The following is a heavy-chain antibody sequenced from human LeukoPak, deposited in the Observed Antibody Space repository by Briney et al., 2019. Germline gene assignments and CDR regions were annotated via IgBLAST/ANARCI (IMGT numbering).Heavy chain of an antibody. J-gene: IGHJ6*03. CDR3: ARDPRYYYYYYMDV. V-gene: IGHV3-30-3*01. CDR2: ISYDGSNK. Sequence: PGGSLRLSCAASGFTFSSYAMHWVRQAPGKGLEWVAVISYDGSNKYYADSVKGRFTISRDNSKNTLYRQMNSLRAEDTAVYYCARDPRYYYYYYMDVWGKGTTVTVSS. CDR1: GFTFSSYA.